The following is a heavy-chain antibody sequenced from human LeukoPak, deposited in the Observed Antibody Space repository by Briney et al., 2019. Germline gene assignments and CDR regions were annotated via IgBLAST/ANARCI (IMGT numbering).Heavy chain of an antibody. CDR3: AKDWSISYYGSGGYYFDY. Sequence: NPGGSLRLSCAASGFTFSSYSMNWVRQAPGKGLEWVSCISKSSSYIDYADSVKGRFTISRDNSKNSLYLQMTSLRTEDTALYYCAKDWSISYYGSGGYYFDYWGQGTLVTVSS. CDR2: ISKSSSYI. D-gene: IGHD3-10*01. J-gene: IGHJ4*02. CDR1: GFTFSSYS. V-gene: IGHV3-21*04.